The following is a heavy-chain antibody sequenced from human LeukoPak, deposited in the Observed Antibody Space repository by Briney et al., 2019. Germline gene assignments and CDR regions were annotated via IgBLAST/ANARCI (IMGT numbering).Heavy chain of an antibody. CDR3: AKDGPEGVVDY. Sequence: QPGGSLRLSCAASGFTFSDYSIVWVRQAPGKGLEWLSYIGYSSSTVHYADSVKGRFTISRDNSKNTLYLQMNSLRAEDTAVYYCAKDGPEGVVDYWGQGTLVTVSS. V-gene: IGHV3-48*01. D-gene: IGHD2-15*01. CDR1: GFTFSDYS. J-gene: IGHJ4*02. CDR2: IGYSSSTV.